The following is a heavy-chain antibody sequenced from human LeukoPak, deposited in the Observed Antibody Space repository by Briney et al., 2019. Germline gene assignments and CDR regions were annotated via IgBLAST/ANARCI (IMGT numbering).Heavy chain of an antibody. CDR3: ARSSITMVRGVIKSTTSWYHYYNMDV. CDR2: ISSSSSYI. CDR1: GFTFSSYG. V-gene: IGHV3-21*01. J-gene: IGHJ6*03. Sequence: GGSLRLSCAASGFTFSSYGTSWVRQAPGKGLEWVSSISSSSSYIYYADSVKGRFTISRDNAKNSLYLQMNSLRAEDTAVYYCARSSITMVRGVIKSTTSWYHYYNMDVWGKGTTVTVSS. D-gene: IGHD3-10*01.